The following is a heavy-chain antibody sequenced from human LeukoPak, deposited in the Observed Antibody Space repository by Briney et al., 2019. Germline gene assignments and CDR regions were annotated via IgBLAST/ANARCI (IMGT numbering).Heavy chain of an antibody. CDR1: GGSISSGGYY. Sequence: SQTLSLTCTVSGGSISSGGYYWSWIRQHPGKGLEWIGYIYYSGSTYYNPSLKSRVTISVDTSKNQFSLKLSSVTAADTAVYYCARDLYGSGSYVAFDIWGQGTMVTVSS. CDR3: ARDLYGSGSYVAFDI. J-gene: IGHJ3*02. CDR2: IYYSGST. D-gene: IGHD3-10*01. V-gene: IGHV4-31*03.